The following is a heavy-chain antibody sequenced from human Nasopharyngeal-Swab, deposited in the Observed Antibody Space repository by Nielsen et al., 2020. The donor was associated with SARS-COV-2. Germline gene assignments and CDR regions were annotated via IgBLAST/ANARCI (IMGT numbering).Heavy chain of an antibody. CDR2: ISGSGGNT. Sequence: GESLKISCAASGFTFSSYAMSWVRQAPGKGLEWVSGISGSGGNTFYADSVKGRFTISRDNSKNTLYLQMNSLRAEDTAVYYCAKEAYGGNLYYYYYYMDVWGKGTTVTVSS. CDR1: GFTFSSYA. CDR3: AKEAYGGNLYYYYYYMDV. D-gene: IGHD4-23*01. J-gene: IGHJ6*03. V-gene: IGHV3-23*01.